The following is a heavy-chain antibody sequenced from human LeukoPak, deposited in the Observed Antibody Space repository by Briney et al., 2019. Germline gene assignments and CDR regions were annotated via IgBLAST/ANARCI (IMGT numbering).Heavy chain of an antibody. D-gene: IGHD3-22*01. CDR2: INPNSGGT. V-gene: IGHV1-2*04. J-gene: IGHJ6*02. CDR3: ARVYYYDSSGYNYYYYGMDV. CDR1: GYTFTGYY. Sequence: GASVKVSCKASGYTFTGYYMHWVRQAPGQGLEWMGWINPNSGGTNYAQKFQGWVTMTRDTSISTAYMELSRLRSDDTAVYYCARVYYYDSSGYNYYYYGMDVWGQGTTVTVSS.